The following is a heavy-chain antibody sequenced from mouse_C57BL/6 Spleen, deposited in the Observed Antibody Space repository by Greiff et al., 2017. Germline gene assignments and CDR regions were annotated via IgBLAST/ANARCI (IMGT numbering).Heavy chain of an antibody. CDR2: IYPGDGDT. D-gene: IGHD3-2*02. V-gene: IGHV1-82*01. J-gene: IGHJ3*01. CDR1: GYAFSSSW. Sequence: VQLHQSGPELVKPGASVKISCKASGYAFSSSWMNWVKQRPGKGLEWIGRIYPGDGDTNYNGKFKGKATLTADKSSSTAYMQLSSLTSEDSAVYFCARGEAQVPFAYWGQGTLVTVSA. CDR3: ARGEAQVPFAY.